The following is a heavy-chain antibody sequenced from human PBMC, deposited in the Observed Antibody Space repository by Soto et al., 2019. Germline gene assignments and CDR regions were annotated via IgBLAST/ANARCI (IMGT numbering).Heavy chain of an antibody. D-gene: IGHD1-26*01. J-gene: IGHJ4*02. CDR2: ISSNGGST. Sequence: LRLSCSASGFTFSSYAMHWVRQAPGKGLEYVSAISSNGGSTYYADSVKGRFTISRDNSKNTLYLQMSSLRAEDTAVYYCVKWFPQYSGSYSWGQGTLVTVSS. CDR3: VKWFPQYSGSYS. CDR1: GFTFSSYA. V-gene: IGHV3-64D*06.